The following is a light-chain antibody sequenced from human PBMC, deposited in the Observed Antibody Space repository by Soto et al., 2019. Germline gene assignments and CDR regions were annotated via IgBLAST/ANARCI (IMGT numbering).Light chain of an antibody. CDR3: QEYNNWPLLT. J-gene: IGKJ5*01. V-gene: IGKV3D-15*01. CDR1: QSVNSK. Sequence: EIVMTQSPATLSLSPGEIATLSCRASQSVNSKLAWYQQKPGQSPRLVIYHASTRATGIPARFSGSGSGTEFTITISSLQSEDFAVYYCQEYNNWPLLTFGQGTRLEI. CDR2: HAS.